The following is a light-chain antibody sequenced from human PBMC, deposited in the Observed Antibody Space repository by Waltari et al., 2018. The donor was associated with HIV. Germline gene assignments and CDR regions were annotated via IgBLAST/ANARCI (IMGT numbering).Light chain of an antibody. Sequence: EIVLTQSPATLSLSPGERATLSCTPSEHINNYLAWYQQTPGQPPRLVLYDASNRAPGVPDRFSGGGSETHFALTISSLEPEDFAVYYCQQRRNWPLTFGGGTKVEMK. CDR3: QQRRNWPLT. CDR2: DAS. CDR1: EHINNY. J-gene: IGKJ4*01. V-gene: IGKV3-11*01.